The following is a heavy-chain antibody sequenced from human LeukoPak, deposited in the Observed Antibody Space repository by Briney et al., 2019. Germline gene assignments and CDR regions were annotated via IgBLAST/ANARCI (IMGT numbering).Heavy chain of an antibody. CDR2: IYSGGST. Sequence: PGGSLRLSCTASGFTFSSDEMNWVRQAPGKGLEWVSVIYSGGSTYYADSVKGRFTISRDNSKNTLYLQMNSLRAEDTAVYYCARAPRYCSSTSCYDYWGQGTLVTVSS. CDR1: GFTFSSDE. J-gene: IGHJ4*02. CDR3: ARAPRYCSSTSCYDY. D-gene: IGHD2-2*01. V-gene: IGHV3-53*01.